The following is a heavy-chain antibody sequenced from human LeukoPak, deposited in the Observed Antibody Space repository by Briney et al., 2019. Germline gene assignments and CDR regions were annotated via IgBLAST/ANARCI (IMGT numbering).Heavy chain of an antibody. J-gene: IGHJ3*02. Sequence: GGSLRPSCAASGFTVSSNYMSWVRQAPGKGLEWVSIIYSDGSTYYADSVKGRFTISRDNSKNTLYLQMNSLRAEDTAVFYCAKDRDDYVWGSYLGAFDIWGQGTMVTVSS. V-gene: IGHV3-66*01. D-gene: IGHD3-16*01. CDR3: AKDRDDYVWGSYLGAFDI. CDR2: IYSDGST. CDR1: GFTVSSNY.